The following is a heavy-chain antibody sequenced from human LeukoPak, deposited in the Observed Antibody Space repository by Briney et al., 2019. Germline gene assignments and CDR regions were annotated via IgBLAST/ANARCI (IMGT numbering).Heavy chain of an antibody. CDR1: GFTVSSNY. J-gene: IGHJ4*02. D-gene: IGHD4-17*01. Sequence: GGSLRLSCAASGFTVSSNYMSWVRQAPGKGLEWVSVIYSGGSTYYADSVKGRFTISRDNSKSTLYLQMNSLRAEDTAVYYCAKMVRSYGDYDPIDYWGQGTLVTVSS. CDR3: AKMVRSYGDYDPIDY. CDR2: IYSGGST. V-gene: IGHV3-53*01.